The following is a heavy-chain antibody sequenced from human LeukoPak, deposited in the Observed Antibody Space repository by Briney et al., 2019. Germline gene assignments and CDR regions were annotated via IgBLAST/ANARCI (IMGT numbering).Heavy chain of an antibody. J-gene: IGHJ4*02. V-gene: IGHV4-4*07. Sequence: SETLSLTCTVSGGSISSYYWSWIRQPAGKGLEWIGRIYTSGSTNYNPSLTSRVTIFVDTSKNQFSLKLSSVTAADTAVYYCASPLLWFGELPSWGQGTLVTVSS. D-gene: IGHD3-10*01. CDR3: ASPLLWFGELPS. CDR1: GGSISSYY. CDR2: IYTSGST.